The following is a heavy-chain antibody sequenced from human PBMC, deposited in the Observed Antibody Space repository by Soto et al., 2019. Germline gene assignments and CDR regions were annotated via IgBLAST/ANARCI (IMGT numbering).Heavy chain of an antibody. Sequence: SETLSLTCTVSGGSVSSGSYYWSWIRQPPGKGLEWIGYIYYSGSTNYNPSLKSRVTISVDTSKNQFSLKLSSVTAADTAVYYCARIHYYDTTPTFDYWGQGTLVTVSS. CDR3: ARIHYYDTTPTFDY. CDR2: IYYSGST. J-gene: IGHJ4*02. V-gene: IGHV4-61*01. D-gene: IGHD3-22*01. CDR1: GGSVSSGSYY.